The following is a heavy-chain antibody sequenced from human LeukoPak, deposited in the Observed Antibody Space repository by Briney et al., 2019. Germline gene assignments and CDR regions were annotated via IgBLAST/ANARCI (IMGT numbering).Heavy chain of an antibody. CDR2: ITSSSSYI. J-gene: IGHJ5*02. D-gene: IGHD6-19*01. Sequence: GGSLRLSCAASGFTFSSYSMNWVRQAPGKGLEWVSSITSSSSYIYYADSVKGRFTISRDNAKNSLYLQMSSLRAEDTAVYYCARDGSIAVKNWFDPWGQGTLVTVSS. CDR3: ARDGSIAVKNWFDP. CDR1: GFTFSSYS. V-gene: IGHV3-21*01.